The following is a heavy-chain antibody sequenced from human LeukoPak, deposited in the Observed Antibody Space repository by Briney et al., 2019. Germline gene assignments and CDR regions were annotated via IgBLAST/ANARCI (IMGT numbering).Heavy chain of an antibody. CDR1: GYSISSGY. J-gene: IGHJ5*02. CDR3: ARDPAMTFNWFDP. Sequence: SETLSLTCGVSGYSISSGYWAWIRQPPGKGLEWIASICHSGTTYSNPSLQSRVSLSVDTSKSQFSLNLSAVTAADTAVYYCARDPAMTFNWFDPWGQGTLVIVSS. V-gene: IGHV4-38-2*02. CDR2: ICHSGTT. D-gene: IGHD2-21*02.